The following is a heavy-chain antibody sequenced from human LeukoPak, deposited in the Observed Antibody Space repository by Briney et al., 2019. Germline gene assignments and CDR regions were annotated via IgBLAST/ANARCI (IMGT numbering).Heavy chain of an antibody. CDR1: GYSISSGFY. CDR2: IFHSGST. V-gene: IGHV4-38-2*02. Sequence: PSETLSLTCSVSGYSISSGFYWGWIRQPPGKGLEWIGSIFHSGSTYYNSSVKSRVTISVDTSKNQFSLKLSSVTAADTAVYYCARGVTPFDYWGQGTLVTVSS. J-gene: IGHJ4*02. CDR3: ARGVTPFDY. D-gene: IGHD2-21*02.